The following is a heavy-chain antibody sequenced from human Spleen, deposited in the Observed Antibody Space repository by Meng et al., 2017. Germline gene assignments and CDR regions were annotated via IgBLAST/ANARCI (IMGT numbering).Heavy chain of an antibody. D-gene: IGHD4-17*01. V-gene: IGHV4-34*01. Sequence: GQLQQWGAGLLKSSETLSLTCAVYDGSFSASFSGYYWSWIRQPPGKGLEWIGEINHSGSTNYNPSLKSRVTISVDTSKNQFSLKLTSVTAADTAVYYCARCSYGDYVYFQHWGQGTLVTVSS. J-gene: IGHJ1*01. CDR1: DGSFSASFSGYY. CDR2: INHSGST. CDR3: ARCSYGDYVYFQH.